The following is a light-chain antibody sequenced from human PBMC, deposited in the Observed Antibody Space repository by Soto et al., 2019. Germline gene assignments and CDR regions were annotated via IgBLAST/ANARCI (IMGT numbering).Light chain of an antibody. Sequence: EIVMTQSPATLSVSPGERATLSCTASQSISSNLAWYQQKPGQAPRLLMFRTSSRATGFPARFSGSGSGTEFNLTISSLQSEDFGVYYCQQYNNWPRATFGGGTKVEIK. CDR3: QQYNNWPRAT. CDR1: QSISSN. J-gene: IGKJ4*01. CDR2: RTS. V-gene: IGKV3-15*01.